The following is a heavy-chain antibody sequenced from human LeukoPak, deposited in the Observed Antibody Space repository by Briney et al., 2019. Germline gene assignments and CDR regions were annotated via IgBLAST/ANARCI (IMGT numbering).Heavy chain of an antibody. V-gene: IGHV4-59*01. Sequence: SETLSLTCTVSGGSISSYYWSWIRQPPGKGLEWIGYIYYSGSTNYNPSLKSRVTISVDTSKNQFSLKLSSVTAADTAVYYCASLDSRPTGYTRFDYWGQGTLVTVSS. CDR1: GGSISSYY. CDR2: IYYSGST. D-gene: IGHD3-9*01. J-gene: IGHJ4*02. CDR3: ASLDSRPTGYTRFDY.